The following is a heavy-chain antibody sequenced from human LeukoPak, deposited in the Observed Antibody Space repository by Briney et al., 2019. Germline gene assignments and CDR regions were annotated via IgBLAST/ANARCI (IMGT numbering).Heavy chain of an antibody. D-gene: IGHD6-13*01. Sequence: GGSLRLSFAASGFTFSSYAMSWVRQAAGKGLEWVSAISGRGGSTYYADSVKGRFTISRDNSKNTLYLQMNSLRAEDTAVYYCAKGGERRGYSSSWYLLSDYWGQGTLVTVSS. CDR3: AKGGERRGYSSSWYLLSDY. J-gene: IGHJ4*02. V-gene: IGHV3-23*01. CDR1: GFTFSSYA. CDR2: ISGRGGST.